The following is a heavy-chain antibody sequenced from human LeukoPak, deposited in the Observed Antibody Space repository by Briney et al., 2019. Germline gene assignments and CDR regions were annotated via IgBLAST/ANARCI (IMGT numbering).Heavy chain of an antibody. CDR1: GFTFSSYS. Sequence: GGSLRLSCAASGFTFSSYSMNWVRQAPGKGLEWVSSISSSSSYIYYADSVKGRFTISRDNAKNSLYLQMNSLIAEDTAVYYCARDHRSFDSYDSSGPCNPWGQGTLVTVSS. V-gene: IGHV3-21*01. D-gene: IGHD3-22*01. J-gene: IGHJ5*02. CDR2: ISSSSSYI. CDR3: ARDHRSFDSYDSSGPCNP.